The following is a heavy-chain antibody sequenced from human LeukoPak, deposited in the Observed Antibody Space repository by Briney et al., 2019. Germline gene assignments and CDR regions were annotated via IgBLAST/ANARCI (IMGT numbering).Heavy chain of an antibody. CDR1: GGSISSGGYS. V-gene: IGHV4-30-2*01. J-gene: IGHJ4*02. CDR3: ARASEGGFDY. D-gene: IGHD1-14*01. CDR2: IYHSGST. Sequence: PSETLSLTCAVSGGSISSGGYSWSWIRQPPGKGLEWIGYIYHSGSTYYNPSLKSRVIISVDRSKNQFSLKLSSVTAADTAVYYCARASEGGFDYWGQGTLVTVSS.